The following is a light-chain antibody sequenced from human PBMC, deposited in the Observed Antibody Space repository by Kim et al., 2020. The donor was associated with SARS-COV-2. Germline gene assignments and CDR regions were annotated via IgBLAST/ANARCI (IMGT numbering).Light chain of an antibody. CDR1: QDISNN. J-gene: IGKJ4*01. CDR3: QQFDNLSLT. Sequence: ASVGDRVTITCQASQDISNNLNWYQQKPGKAPKVLIYDASNLATGVPSRFSGSGSGTEFAFTITSLQPEDIATYYCQQFDNLSLTFGGGTKVDIK. V-gene: IGKV1-33*01. CDR2: DAS.